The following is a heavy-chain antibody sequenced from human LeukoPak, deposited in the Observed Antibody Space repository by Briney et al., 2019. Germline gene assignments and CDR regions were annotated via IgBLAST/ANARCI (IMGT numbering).Heavy chain of an antibody. CDR2: ISYDGSNK. V-gene: IGHV3-30*18. CDR3: AKRGSYYDSSPLDY. J-gene: IGHJ4*02. Sequence: GRSLRLSCAASGFTFSSYGMHRVRQAPGKGLEWVAVISYDGSNKYYADSVKGRFTISRDNSKNTLYLQMNSLRAEDTAVYYCAKRGSYYDSSPLDYWGQGTLVTVSS. CDR1: GFTFSSYG. D-gene: IGHD3-22*01.